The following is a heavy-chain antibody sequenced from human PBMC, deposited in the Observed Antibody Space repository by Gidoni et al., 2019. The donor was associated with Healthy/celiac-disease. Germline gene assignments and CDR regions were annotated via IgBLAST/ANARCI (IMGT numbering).Heavy chain of an antibody. CDR2: IDPSDSYT. J-gene: IGHJ3*02. Sequence: MPGKGLEWMGRIDPSDSYTNYSPSFQGHVTISADKSISTAYLQWSSLKASDTAMYYCARQWGVDSSGWPSRGDDAFDIWGQGTMVTVSS. D-gene: IGHD6-19*01. V-gene: IGHV5-10-1*01. CDR3: ARQWGVDSSGWPSRGDDAFDI.